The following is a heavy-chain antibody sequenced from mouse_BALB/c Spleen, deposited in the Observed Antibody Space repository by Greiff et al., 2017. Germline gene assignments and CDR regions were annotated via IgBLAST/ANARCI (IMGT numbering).Heavy chain of an antibody. J-gene: IGHJ4*01. D-gene: IGHD1-1*01. CDR1: GYAFTNYL. Sequence: VQLMESGAELVRPGTSVKVSCKASGYAFTNYLIEWVKQRPGQGLEWIGVINPGSGGTNYNEKFKGKATLTADKSSSTAYMQLSSLTSDDSAVYFCARGATVEAIHYYAMDYWGQGTSVTVSS. CDR3: ARGATVEAIHYYAMDY. CDR2: INPGSGGT. V-gene: IGHV1-54*03.